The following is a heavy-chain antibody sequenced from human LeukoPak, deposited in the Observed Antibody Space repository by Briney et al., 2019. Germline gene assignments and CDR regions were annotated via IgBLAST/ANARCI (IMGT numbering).Heavy chain of an antibody. D-gene: IGHD2-21*02. CDR2: INHSGST. V-gene: IGHV4-34*01. CDR1: GGSFSGYY. CDR3: ARQQAYCGGDCWWFDP. Sequence: PSETLSLTCAVYGGSFSGYYWSWIRQPPGKGLEWIGEINHSGSTNYNPSLKSRVTISVDTSKNQFSLKLSSVTAADTAVYYCARQQAYCGGDCWWFDPWGQGTLVTVSS. J-gene: IGHJ5*02.